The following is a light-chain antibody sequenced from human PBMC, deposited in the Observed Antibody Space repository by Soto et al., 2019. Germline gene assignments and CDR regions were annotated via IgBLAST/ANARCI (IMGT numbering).Light chain of an antibody. J-gene: IGKJ4*01. CDR3: QQYNNWPLT. V-gene: IGKV3-15*01. Sequence: EIVMTQSPVTLSVSPGEGVTLSCRASQSVYSNSAWYQQKPGQAPRLLIYDASARATDIPARFSGSGSGTDFTLTVSRLQSEDFAVYYCQQYNNWPLTFGGGTKVEIK. CDR2: DAS. CDR1: QSVYSN.